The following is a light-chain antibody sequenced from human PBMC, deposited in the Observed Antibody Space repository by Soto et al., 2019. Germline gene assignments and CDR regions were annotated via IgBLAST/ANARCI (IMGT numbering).Light chain of an antibody. CDR1: SSDVGAYNY. Sequence: QLVLTQPASVSGSPGQPITISCTGTSSDVGAYNYVSWYQLHPGKAPKLMIYEVNNRPSGVSHRFSGSKSGNTASLTFSGLQPEDEADYYCSSYASSGAVVFGGGTKLTVL. V-gene: IGLV2-14*01. CDR2: EVN. CDR3: SSYASSGAVV. J-gene: IGLJ3*02.